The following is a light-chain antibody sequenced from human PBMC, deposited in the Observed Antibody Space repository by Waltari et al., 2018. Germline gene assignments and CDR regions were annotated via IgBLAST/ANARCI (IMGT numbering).Light chain of an antibody. CDR1: QSVNRF. J-gene: IGKJ1*01. Sequence: EIVLTQSPGTLSLSPGERATLSCRASQSVNRFLAWYQQKPGQAPRLLIYDASTRATGIPDRFSGSGSGTDFRLTISRLEPEDVAVYYCQKYVSLPATFGQGTKVEIK. V-gene: IGKV3-20*01. CDR3: QKYVSLPAT. CDR2: DAS.